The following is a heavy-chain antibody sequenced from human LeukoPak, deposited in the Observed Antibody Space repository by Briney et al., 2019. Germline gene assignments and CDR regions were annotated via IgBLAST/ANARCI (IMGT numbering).Heavy chain of an antibody. D-gene: IGHD1-7*01. J-gene: IGHJ4*02. Sequence: GGSLRLSCAASGFTFSSYWMSWVRQAPGKGLEWVANIKQDGSEKYYVDSVKGRFTISRDNAKNSLYLQMNSLRAEDTAVYYCASGNWNYVSSLDYWGQGTLVTVSS. CDR2: IKQDGSEK. CDR3: ASGNWNYVSSLDY. V-gene: IGHV3-7*01. CDR1: GFTFSSYW.